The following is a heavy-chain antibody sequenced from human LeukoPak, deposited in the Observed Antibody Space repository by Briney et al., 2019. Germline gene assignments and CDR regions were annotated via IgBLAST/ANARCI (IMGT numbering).Heavy chain of an antibody. V-gene: IGHV3-74*01. D-gene: IGHD3-10*01. CDR1: GFTFSSRW. J-gene: IGHJ3*02. CDR2: INNAGSDT. CDR3: ARGSSGPDI. Sequence: GGSLRLSCAASGFTFSSRWMHWVRQAPGKGLVWVSRINNAGSDTTYADSVKGRFTISRDNAKNTLYLQMNSLRAEDTAVYYCARGSSGPDIWGQGTMVTVSS.